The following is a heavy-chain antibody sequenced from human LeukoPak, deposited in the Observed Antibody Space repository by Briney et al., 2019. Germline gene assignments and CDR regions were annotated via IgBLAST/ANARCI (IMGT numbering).Heavy chain of an antibody. CDR1: GYSFTSYW. Sequence: GESLKISCKGSGYSFTSYWIGWVRQMPGKGLEWMGIIYPSDSGTRYSPSFQGQVTISADKSISTAYLQWSSLKASDTAMYYCARQRRNGGIAASNDAFDIWGQGTMVTVSS. CDR2: IYPSDSGT. CDR3: ARQRRNGGIAASNDAFDI. J-gene: IGHJ3*02. V-gene: IGHV5-51*01. D-gene: IGHD6-13*01.